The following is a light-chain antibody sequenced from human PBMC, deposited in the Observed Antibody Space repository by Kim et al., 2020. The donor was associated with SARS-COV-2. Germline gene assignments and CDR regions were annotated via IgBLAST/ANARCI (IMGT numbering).Light chain of an antibody. CDR1: WGTIASNY. V-gene: IGLV6-57*02. CDR2: EDN. Sequence: TVTTSGTGSWGTIASNYVKWYQQRPGSAPTTVIYEDNQRPSGVPARFSGSIYSSSNSASLTISGLKTEDEADYYCQSYDSSNWVFGGGTQLTVL. J-gene: IGLJ3*02. CDR3: QSYDSSNWV.